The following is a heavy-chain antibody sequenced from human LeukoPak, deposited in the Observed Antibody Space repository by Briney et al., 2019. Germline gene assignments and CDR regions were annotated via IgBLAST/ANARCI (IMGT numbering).Heavy chain of an antibody. CDR3: ARLSIAAHLDY. CDR1: GFTVSSNY. CDR2: IYSGGTT. V-gene: IGHV3-53*01. D-gene: IGHD6-6*01. Sequence: PGGSLRLSCAASGFTVSSNYLSWVRQAPGKGLEWVSVIYSGGTTYYADSVKGRFTISRDNSKNTLYLQMNSLRAEDTAVYYCARLSIAAHLDYWGQGTLVTVSS. J-gene: IGHJ4*02.